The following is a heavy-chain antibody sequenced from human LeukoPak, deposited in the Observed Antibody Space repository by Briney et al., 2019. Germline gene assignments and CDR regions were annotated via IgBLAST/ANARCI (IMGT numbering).Heavy chain of an antibody. J-gene: IGHJ5*02. V-gene: IGHV4-59*01. CDR2: IYYSGST. CDR3: ARALVRDLWTEGPHTENWFDP. D-gene: IGHD3/OR15-3a*01. CDR1: GGSISSYY. Sequence: PSETLSLTCTVSGGSISSYYWSWIRQPPGKGLEWIGYIYYSGSTNYNPSLKSRVTISVDTSKNQFSLKLSSVTAADTAVSYCARALVRDLWTEGPHTENWFDPWGQGTLVTVSS.